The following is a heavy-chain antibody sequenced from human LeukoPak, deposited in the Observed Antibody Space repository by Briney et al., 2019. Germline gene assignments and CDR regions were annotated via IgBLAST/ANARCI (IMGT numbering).Heavy chain of an antibody. CDR1: GFTFSSYG. Sequence: GGSLRLSCAASGFTFSSYGMHWVRQAPGKGLEWVAFIRYDGSNKYYADSVKGRFTISRDNSKNTLYLQMNSLRAEDTAVYYCARGSGAVWFGELLYIGYWGQGTLVTVSS. CDR2: IRYDGSNK. D-gene: IGHD3-10*01. J-gene: IGHJ4*02. CDR3: ARGSGAVWFGELLYIGY. V-gene: IGHV3-30*02.